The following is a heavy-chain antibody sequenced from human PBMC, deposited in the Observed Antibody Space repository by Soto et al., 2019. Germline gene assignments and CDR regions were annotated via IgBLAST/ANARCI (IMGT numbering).Heavy chain of an antibody. CDR1: GYTFTGYY. CDR3: ARVFVDTAMVPRGDSPYYGMDV. D-gene: IGHD5-18*01. V-gene: IGHV1-2*04. CDR2: INPNSGGT. J-gene: IGHJ6*02. Sequence: ASVKVSCKASGYTFTGYYMHWVRQAPGQGLEWMGWINPNSGGTNYAQKFQGWVTMTRDTSISTAYMELSRLRSDDTAVYYCARVFVDTAMVPRGDSPYYGMDVWGQGTTVTVSS.